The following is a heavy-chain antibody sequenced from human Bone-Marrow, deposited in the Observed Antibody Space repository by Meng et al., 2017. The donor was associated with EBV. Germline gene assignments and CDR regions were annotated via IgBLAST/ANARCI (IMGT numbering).Heavy chain of an antibody. D-gene: IGHD5-12*01. CDR1: GYTFTGYY. V-gene: IGHV1-2*02. J-gene: IGHJ4*02. CDR3: AMGLATDFDY. CDR2: INPNSGGT. Sequence: LGTSGGEVKKPGASLKVSCKALGYTFTGYYIHWVRQAPGQGIEWVGWINPNSGGTNYAEKFQGRVTMTRDTSITTAFMELSSLKSDDTAVYYCAMGLATDFDYWGQGTLVTVFS.